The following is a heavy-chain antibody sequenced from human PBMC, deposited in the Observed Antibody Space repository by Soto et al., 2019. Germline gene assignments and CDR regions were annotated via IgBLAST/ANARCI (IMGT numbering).Heavy chain of an antibody. Sequence: PSETLSLTCTVSGGSISSGGYYWSWIRQHPGKGLEWIGYIYYSGSTYYNPSLKSRVTISVDTSKNQFSLKLSSVTAADTAVYYCARAPYYYGSGSNIRYYYYYYGMDVWGQGTTVTV. CDR1: GGSISSGGYY. CDR3: ARAPYYYGSGSNIRYYYYYYGMDV. CDR2: IYYSGST. D-gene: IGHD3-10*01. J-gene: IGHJ6*02. V-gene: IGHV4-31*03.